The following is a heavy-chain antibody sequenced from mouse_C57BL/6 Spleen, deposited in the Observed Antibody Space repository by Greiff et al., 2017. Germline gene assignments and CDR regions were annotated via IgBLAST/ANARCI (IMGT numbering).Heavy chain of an antibody. CDR3: ARLWDYGSAWFAY. V-gene: IGHV1-69*01. D-gene: IGHD2-2*01. CDR2: IDPSDSYT. Sequence: QVQLKQPGAELVMPGASVKLSCKASGYTFTSYWMHWVKQRPGQGLEWIGEIDPSDSYTNYNQKFKGKSTLTVDKSSSTAYMQRSSLTSEDSAVYYCARLWDYGSAWFAYWGQGTLVTVSA. J-gene: IGHJ3*01. CDR1: GYTFTSYW.